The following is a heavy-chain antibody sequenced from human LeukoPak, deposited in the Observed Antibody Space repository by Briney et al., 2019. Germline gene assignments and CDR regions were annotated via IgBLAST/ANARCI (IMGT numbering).Heavy chain of an antibody. J-gene: IGHJ4*02. Sequence: PGGSLRLSCAASGFVFRSNSMIWVRQAPGKGLEWVSYISSSSSTIYYADSVKGRFTISRDNAKNSLYLQMNSLRAEDTAVYYCATSGYSNIDYWGQGTLVTVSS. CDR1: GFVFRSNS. CDR3: ATSGYSNIDY. V-gene: IGHV3-48*04. CDR2: ISSSSSTI. D-gene: IGHD4-11*01.